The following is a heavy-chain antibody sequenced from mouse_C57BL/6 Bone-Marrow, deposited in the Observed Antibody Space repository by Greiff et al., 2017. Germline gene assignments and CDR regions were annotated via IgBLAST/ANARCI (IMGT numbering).Heavy chain of an antibody. CDR2: IDPSDSYT. CDR3: ARGDYYGSPYAMGL. V-gene: IGHV1-50*01. CDR1: GYTFTSYW. J-gene: IGHJ4*01. Sequence: QVQLQQPGAELVKPGASVKLSCKASGYTFTSYWMQWVKQRPGQGLEWIGEIDPSDSYTNYNQKFKGKATLTVDTSSSTAYMQRSSLPSEGSAVYYCARGDYYGSPYAMGLWGRGTSVTVTS. D-gene: IGHD1-1*01.